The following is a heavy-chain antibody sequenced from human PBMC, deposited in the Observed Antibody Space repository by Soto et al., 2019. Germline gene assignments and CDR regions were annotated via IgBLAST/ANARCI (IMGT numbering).Heavy chain of an antibody. J-gene: IGHJ4*02. Sequence: GGSLRLSCVASGFTFKTAWMAWVRQAPGKGLEWVGHVTTGGPTHYAAPVKGKFTISRDDSKNTAYLQMNSLKAEDTAVYYCATDLPTEGAGEFDYWGQGTPVTVS. V-gene: IGHV3-15*01. D-gene: IGHD1-26*01. CDR2: VTTGGPT. CDR1: GFTFKTAW. CDR3: ATDLPTEGAGEFDY.